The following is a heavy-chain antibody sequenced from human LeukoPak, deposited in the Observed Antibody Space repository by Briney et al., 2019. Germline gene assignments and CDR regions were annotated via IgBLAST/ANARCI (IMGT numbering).Heavy chain of an antibody. CDR1: GFTFSNYA. D-gene: IGHD4-17*01. Sequence: GGSLRLSCAVSGFTFSNYAMSWVRQAPGKGLEWVSVISGSGGNTYYGDSVKGRFTISRDNSKNTLYLQMNSLRAEDTAVYYCARDRVTTVNLDAFDIWGQGTMVTVSS. V-gene: IGHV3-23*01. CDR3: ARDRVTTVNLDAFDI. CDR2: ISGSGGNT. J-gene: IGHJ3*02.